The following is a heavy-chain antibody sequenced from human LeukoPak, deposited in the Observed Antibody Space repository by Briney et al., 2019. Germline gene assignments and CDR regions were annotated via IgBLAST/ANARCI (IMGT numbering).Heavy chain of an antibody. D-gene: IGHD1-26*01. CDR3: ARDLVGATTYYYYYGMDV. V-gene: IGHV4-38-2*02. CDR2: IYHSGST. J-gene: IGHJ6*02. Sequence: SETLSLTCTVSGYSISSGYYWGWIRQPPGKGLEWIGSIYHSGSTYYNPSLKSRVTISVDTSKNQFSLKLSSVTAADTAVYYCARDLVGATTYYYYYGMDVWGQGTTVTVSS. CDR1: GYSISSGYY.